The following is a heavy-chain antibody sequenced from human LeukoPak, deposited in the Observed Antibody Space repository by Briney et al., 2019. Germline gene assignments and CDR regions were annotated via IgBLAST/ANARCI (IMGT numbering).Heavy chain of an antibody. Sequence: GESLNISCKGSGYSSTSYWIGWVRPMPGKGLAWMGIIYPGDSDTRYSPSFQGQVTISADKSISTAYLQWSNLQAWDTAMYYCARQGRYFDWLTPQGGQGTLVTVSS. J-gene: IGHJ4*02. D-gene: IGHD3-9*01. CDR1: GYSSTSYW. V-gene: IGHV5-51*01. CDR2: IYPGDSDT. CDR3: ARQGRYFDWLTPQ.